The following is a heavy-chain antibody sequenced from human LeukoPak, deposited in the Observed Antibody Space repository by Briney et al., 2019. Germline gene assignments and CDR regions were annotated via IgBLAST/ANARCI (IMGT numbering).Heavy chain of an antibody. CDR1: GFTFSSYW. V-gene: IGHV3-74*01. CDR2: INSDGSST. D-gene: IGHD2-2*02. J-gene: IGHJ6*02. Sequence: PGGSLRLSCAASGFTFSSYWKHWVRQAPGKGLVWVSRINSDGSSTSYADSVKGRFTISRDNAKNTLYLQMNSLRAEDTAVYYCARYCSSTSCYTGPYYYYGMDVWGQGTTVTVSS. CDR3: ARYCSSTSCYTGPYYYYGMDV.